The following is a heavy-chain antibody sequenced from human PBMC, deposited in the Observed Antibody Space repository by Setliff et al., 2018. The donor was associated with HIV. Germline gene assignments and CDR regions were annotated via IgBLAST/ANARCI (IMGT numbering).Heavy chain of an antibody. Sequence: GGSLRLSCAVSGFIFNGYGMHWVRQAPGKGLEWVAVISYDGINKYYADSVKGRFTISRDNAKNSLYLQMNSLRAEDTAVYYCARDMRYSGSYYVPYFDYWGQGTLVTVSS. V-gene: IGHV3-30*03. CDR2: ISYDGINK. J-gene: IGHJ4*02. CDR1: GFIFNGYG. D-gene: IGHD1-26*01. CDR3: ARDMRYSGSYYVPYFDY.